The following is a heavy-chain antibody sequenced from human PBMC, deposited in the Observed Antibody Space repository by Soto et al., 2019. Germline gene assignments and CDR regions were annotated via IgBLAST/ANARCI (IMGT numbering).Heavy chain of an antibody. D-gene: IGHD6-19*01. CDR3: VRLPYSSDWYLAY. CDR1: GYTFTNFG. V-gene: IGHV1-18*01. Sequence: PGVSQKISCKGSGYTFTNFGISWVRQAPGQGLEWMGWINTYRGSTNYAPKFQDRVTMTTDTSTSTAYMELRSLRSDDTAVYYCVRLPYSSDWYLAYWGQGTLVTVSS. J-gene: IGHJ4*02. CDR2: INTYRGST.